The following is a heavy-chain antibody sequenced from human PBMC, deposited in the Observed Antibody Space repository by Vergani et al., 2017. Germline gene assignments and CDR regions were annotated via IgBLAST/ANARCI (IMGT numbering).Heavy chain of an antibody. CDR1: GFTFSSYA. CDR3: AKDLKGSSCSDY. D-gene: IGHD6-13*01. CDR2: ISGSGGST. Sequence: EVQLLESGGGLVQPGGSLRLSCAASGFTFSSYAMSWVRQAPGKGLEWVSAISGSGGSTYYADSVKGRCTISRDNSKNTLYLQMNSLRAEDTAVYYCAKDLKGSSCSDYWGQGTLVTVSS. J-gene: IGHJ4*02. V-gene: IGHV3-23*01.